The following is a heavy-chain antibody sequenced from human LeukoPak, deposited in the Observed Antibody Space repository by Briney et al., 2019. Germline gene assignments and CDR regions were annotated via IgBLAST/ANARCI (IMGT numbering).Heavy chain of an antibody. CDR2: INHDGGDK. CDR3: ARKMNIVGAQGWGYGLDF. J-gene: IGHJ6*02. V-gene: IGHV3-7*05. Sequence: ETLSLTCTVSGGSISSYYWSWVRQAPGKGLEWVANINHDGGDKKYVDSVKGRFTISRDNAKRSLYLQMNSLRAEDTAVYYCARKMNIVGAQGWGYGLDFWGHGTTVTVSS. CDR1: GGSISSYY. D-gene: IGHD1-26*01.